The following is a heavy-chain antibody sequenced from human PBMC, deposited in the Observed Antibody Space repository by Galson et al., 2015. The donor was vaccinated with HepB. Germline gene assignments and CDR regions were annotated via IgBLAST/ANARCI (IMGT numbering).Heavy chain of an antibody. D-gene: IGHD4-17*01. CDR1: GGSISSSSYY. V-gene: IGHV4-39*01. CDR2: IYYSGST. J-gene: IGHJ4*02. Sequence: SETLSLTCTVSGGSISSSSYYWGWIRQPPGKGLEWIGSIYYSGSTYYNPSLKSRVTISVDTSKNQFSLKLSSVTAADTAVYYCVVGGGDYGKTPIDYWGQGTLVTVSS. CDR3: VVGGGDYGKTPIDY.